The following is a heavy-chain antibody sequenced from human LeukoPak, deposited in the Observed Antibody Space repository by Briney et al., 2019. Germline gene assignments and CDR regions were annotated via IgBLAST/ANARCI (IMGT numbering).Heavy chain of an antibody. CDR3: ARVMEHIVVVTAIPGAFDI. Sequence: SETLSLTCTVSGGSINSYYWSWIRQTPGKGLEWIGYIYYSGSTNYNPSLKSRVTISVDTSKNQFSLKLSSVTAADTAVYYCARVMEHIVVVTAIPGAFDIWGQGTMVTVSS. CDR2: IYYSGST. V-gene: IGHV4-59*01. J-gene: IGHJ3*02. D-gene: IGHD2-21*02. CDR1: GGSINSYY.